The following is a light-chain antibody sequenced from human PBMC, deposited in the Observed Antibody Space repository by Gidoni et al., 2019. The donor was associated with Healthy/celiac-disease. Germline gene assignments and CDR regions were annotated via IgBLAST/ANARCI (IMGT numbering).Light chain of an antibody. CDR3: QQYNNWPRHT. J-gene: IGKJ2*01. Sequence: EIVMTQSPATLSVSPGERATRSCRASQSVSSNLAWYQQKPGQAPRLLIYGASTRATGTPARFSGSGSGTEFTLTISSLQSEDFAVYYCQQYNNWPRHTFGQGTKLEIK. V-gene: IGKV3-15*01. CDR2: GAS. CDR1: QSVSSN.